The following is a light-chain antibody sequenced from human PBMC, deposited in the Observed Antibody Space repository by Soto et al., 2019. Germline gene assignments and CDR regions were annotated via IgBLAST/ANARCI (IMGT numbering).Light chain of an antibody. Sequence: DIQMTQSPSTLSASVGDRVTITCRASQSISSWLAWYQHKPGKAPNPLIYKASSLESGVPSRFSGSGSGTEFTLTVSSLQPDEFATYYCQQYDSYPLTFGGGTKVEIK. V-gene: IGKV1-5*03. CDR3: QQYDSYPLT. CDR1: QSISSW. CDR2: KAS. J-gene: IGKJ4*01.